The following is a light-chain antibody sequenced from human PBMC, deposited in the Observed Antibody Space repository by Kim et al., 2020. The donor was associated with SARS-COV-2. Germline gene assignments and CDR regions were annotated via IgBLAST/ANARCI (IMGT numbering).Light chain of an antibody. CDR1: QSVTNNY. Sequence: SPGESAALSCRASQSVTNNYLAWYQHIPGQAPRLLIYGASRRATGIPDRFRGSGSGTDFTLTITSLEPEDFAVYFCQNYGSSPLTFGGGTRVEIK. V-gene: IGKV3-20*01. CDR2: GAS. J-gene: IGKJ4*01. CDR3: QNYGSSPLT.